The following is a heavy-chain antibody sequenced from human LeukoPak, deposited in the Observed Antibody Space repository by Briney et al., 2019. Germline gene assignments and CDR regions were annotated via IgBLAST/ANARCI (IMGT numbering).Heavy chain of an antibody. CDR2: ISGSGGST. Sequence: PRGSLRLSCAASGFTFSSYAMSWVRQAPGKGLEWVSAISGSGGSTYYADSVKGRFTVSRDNSKNTLYLQMNSLRAEDTAVYYCARALPYGDYIDAFDIWGQGTMVTVSS. CDR3: ARALPYGDYIDAFDI. J-gene: IGHJ3*02. D-gene: IGHD4-17*01. CDR1: GFTFSSYA. V-gene: IGHV3-23*01.